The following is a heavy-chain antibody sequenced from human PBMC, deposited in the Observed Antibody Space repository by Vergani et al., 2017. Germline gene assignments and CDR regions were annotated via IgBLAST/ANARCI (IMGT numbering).Heavy chain of an antibody. CDR1: GFSLNTRGVS. CDR2: IYCNDDQ. D-gene: IGHD2-2*01. V-gene: IGHV2-5*04. Sequence: QITLKESGPTLVKPTQTLTLTCTFSGFSLNTRGVSVAWIRQPPGKALDWLALIYCNDDQHYSPSLNNMVTITKDTSKNQVVLTMTNMDYVDTGTYYCVYRKTGCGSTGCFYPFYYYYYMDVWGKGTTVTVSS. CDR3: VYRKTGCGSTGCFYPFYYYYYMDV. J-gene: IGHJ6*03.